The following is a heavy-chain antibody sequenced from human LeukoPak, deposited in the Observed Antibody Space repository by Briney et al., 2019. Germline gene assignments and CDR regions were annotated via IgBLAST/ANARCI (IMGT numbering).Heavy chain of an antibody. CDR1: GFTFSSYG. CDR3: AKSSGSYWWIFDY. Sequence: GGSLRLSCAASGFTFSSYGMHWVRQAPGKGLEWVAVISYDGSNKYYADSVKGRFTISRDNSKNTLYLQMNSLRAEDTAVYYCAKSSGSYWWIFDYWGQGTLVTVSS. J-gene: IGHJ4*02. D-gene: IGHD1-26*01. CDR2: ISYDGSNK. V-gene: IGHV3-30*18.